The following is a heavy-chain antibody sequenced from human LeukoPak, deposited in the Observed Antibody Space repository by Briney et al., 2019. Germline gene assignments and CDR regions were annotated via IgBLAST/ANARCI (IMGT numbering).Heavy chain of an antibody. CDR2: FYTGGST. Sequence: SETLSLTCTVSGASLSSYFWSWIRQPAGKGLEWIERFYTGGSTHFNTSLKSRLTMSANTSTKQFSLRLRSVTAADTAVYYCARETSRGLDHWGQGILVTVSS. V-gene: IGHV4-4*07. CDR1: GASLSSYF. D-gene: IGHD2-15*01. J-gene: IGHJ4*02. CDR3: ARETSRGLDH.